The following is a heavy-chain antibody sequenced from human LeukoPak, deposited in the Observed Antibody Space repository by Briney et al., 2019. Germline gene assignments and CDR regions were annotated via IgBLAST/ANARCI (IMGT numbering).Heavy chain of an antibody. Sequence: ASVKVSCKASGYTLTGYFMHWVRQAPGQGLEWMGWINPNSGGTNYARKFQGRVTMTRDTSISTAYMELSRLRSDDTAVYYCARGNPGSMIGDIWGQGTMVTVSS. CDR2: INPNSGGT. CDR3: ARGNPGSMIGDI. CDR1: GYTLTGYF. V-gene: IGHV1-2*02. D-gene: IGHD3-10*02. J-gene: IGHJ3*02.